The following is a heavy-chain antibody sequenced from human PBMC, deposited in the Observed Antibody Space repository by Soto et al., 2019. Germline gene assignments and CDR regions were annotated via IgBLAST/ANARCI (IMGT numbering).Heavy chain of an antibody. CDR3: ASSSGGVFGIIIEGSNWLAP. CDR2: IIPIFGTA. J-gene: IGHJ5*02. D-gene: IGHD3-16*02. CDR1: GGTFSSYA. V-gene: IGHV1-69*13. Sequence: GASVKVSCKASGGTFSSYAISWVRQAPGQGLEWMGGIIPIFGTANYEQKFQGRVTITADESTSTAYMELSSLRSEETAVYYCASSSGGVFGIIIEGSNWLAPWGQGSLVTVS.